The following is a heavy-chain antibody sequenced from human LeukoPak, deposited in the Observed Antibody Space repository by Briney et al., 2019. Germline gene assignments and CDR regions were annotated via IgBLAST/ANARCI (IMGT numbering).Heavy chain of an antibody. CDR1: GFTFSSYA. V-gene: IGHV3-7*01. CDR3: ARDERDYDILTGYPHPYNWFDP. Sequence: GGSLRLSCAASGFTFSSYAMSWVRQAPGKGLEWVASIKQDGSEKYYVDSVKGRFTISRDNAKNSLYLQMNSLRAEDTAVYYCARDERDYDILTGYPHPYNWFDPWGQGTLVTVSS. CDR2: IKQDGSEK. D-gene: IGHD3-9*01. J-gene: IGHJ5*02.